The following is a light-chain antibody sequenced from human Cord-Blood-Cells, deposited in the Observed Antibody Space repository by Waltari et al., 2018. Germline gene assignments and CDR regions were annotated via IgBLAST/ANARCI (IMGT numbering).Light chain of an antibody. J-gene: IGLJ3*02. V-gene: IGLV2-23*01. CDR3: CSYAGSSTWV. CDR1: SSDVGSYNL. Sequence: QSALTQPASVSGSPGQSSTISCTGTSSDVGSYNLVSWYQQHPGKAPKLRIYEGSKRPSGVSNRFSGSKSGNTASLTISGLQAEDEADYYCCSYAGSSTWVFGGGTKLTVL. CDR2: EGS.